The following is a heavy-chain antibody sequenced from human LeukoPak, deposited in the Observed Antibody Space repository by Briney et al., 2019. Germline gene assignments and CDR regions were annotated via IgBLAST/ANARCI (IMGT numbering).Heavy chain of an antibody. CDR2: ISGSGGST. J-gene: IGHJ3*02. Sequence: PGGSLRLSCAASGFTVSSNYMSWVRQAPGKGLEWVSAISGSGGSTFYADSVKGRFTISRDNSKNTLYLQMNSLRAEDTAVYYCAKEVQVVTAARGAFDIWGQGTMVTVSS. V-gene: IGHV3-23*01. CDR1: GFTVSSNY. CDR3: AKEVQVVTAARGAFDI. D-gene: IGHD2-21*02.